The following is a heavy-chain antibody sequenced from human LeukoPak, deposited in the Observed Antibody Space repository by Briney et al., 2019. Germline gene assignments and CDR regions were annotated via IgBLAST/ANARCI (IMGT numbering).Heavy chain of an antibody. CDR2: IRFDGSDK. J-gene: IGHJ3*02. CDR3: VKDRGNSGNYPDAFDM. D-gene: IGHD1-26*01. Sequence: PGGSLRLSCAASGFTFRNYGMHWVRQAPGKGLEWVIFIRFDGSDKYYTDSVKGRITISRDNSKNTLYLQVNSLRAEDTAMYYRVKDRGNSGNYPDAFDMWGQGTMVTVSS. V-gene: IGHV3-30*02. CDR1: GFTFRNYG.